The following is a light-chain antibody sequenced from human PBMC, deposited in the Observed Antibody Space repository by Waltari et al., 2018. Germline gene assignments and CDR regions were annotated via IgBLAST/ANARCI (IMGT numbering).Light chain of an antibody. J-gene: IGLJ3*02. CDR1: SSDVGAYDY. V-gene: IGLV2-14*03. CDR3: SSHTSSRTRV. CDR2: DVT. Sequence: QSALTQPASVSGSPGQSITISCTGTSSDVGAYDYVSWYQQHPGKVPKLMIYDVTYRPSGSANRFSGSKSGITAFLTISGLQAEDEADYYCSSHTSSRTRVFGGGTELTVL.